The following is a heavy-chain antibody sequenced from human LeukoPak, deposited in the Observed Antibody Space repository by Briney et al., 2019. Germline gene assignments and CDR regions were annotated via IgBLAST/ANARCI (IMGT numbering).Heavy chain of an antibody. D-gene: IGHD2-21*01. Sequence: RASVKVSCKASGYTFTGYYMHWVRQAPGQGLEWMGWINPNSGGTNYAQKFQGRVTMTRDTSISTAYMELSRLRSDDTAVYYCARRQVGGLIVAFDYWGQGTLVTVSS. V-gene: IGHV1-2*02. J-gene: IGHJ4*02. CDR1: GYTFTGYY. CDR2: INPNSGGT. CDR3: ARRQVGGLIVAFDY.